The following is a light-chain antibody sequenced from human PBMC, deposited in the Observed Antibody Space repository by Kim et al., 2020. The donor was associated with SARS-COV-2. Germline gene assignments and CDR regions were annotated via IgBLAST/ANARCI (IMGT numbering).Light chain of an antibody. J-gene: IGKJ1*01. CDR2: LAS. Sequence: ASLGDRVTLTCRASRPITTSFAWYQQRPGKAPKLLLYLASALKNGVPSRFRGSGSETEFTLTISSLEPDDFATYYCQQYRSYPWTFGRGTKVDIK. CDR1: RPITTS. CDR3: QQYRSYPWT. V-gene: IGKV1-5*03.